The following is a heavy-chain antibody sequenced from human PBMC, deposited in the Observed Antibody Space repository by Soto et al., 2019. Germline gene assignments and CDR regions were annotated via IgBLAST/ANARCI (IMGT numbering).Heavy chain of an antibody. J-gene: IGHJ6*02. CDR1: GGSISSGGYS. Sequence: SETLSLTCAVAGGSISSGGYSWSWIRQPPGKGLEWVGYIYHSGGTYCNPSLKSRVTISVDRSKNQFSLKLSSVTAADTAVYYCARAHYGDYGFGMDVWGQGTTVTVSS. V-gene: IGHV4-30-2*01. D-gene: IGHD4-17*01. CDR3: ARAHYGDYGFGMDV. CDR2: IYHSGGT.